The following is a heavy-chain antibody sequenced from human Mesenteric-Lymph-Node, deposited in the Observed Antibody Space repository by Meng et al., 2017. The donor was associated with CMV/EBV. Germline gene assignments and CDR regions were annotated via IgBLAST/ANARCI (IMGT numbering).Heavy chain of an antibody. CDR2: INHSGST. D-gene: IGHD2-2*01. Sequence: YGGSFSGYYWSWIRQPPGKGLEWIGEINHSGSTNYNPSLKSRVTISVDTSKNQFSLKLSSVTAADTAVYYCARRRTPAAKTNWFDPWGQGTLVTVSS. CDR1: GGSFSGYY. J-gene: IGHJ5*02. V-gene: IGHV4-34*01. CDR3: ARRRTPAAKTNWFDP.